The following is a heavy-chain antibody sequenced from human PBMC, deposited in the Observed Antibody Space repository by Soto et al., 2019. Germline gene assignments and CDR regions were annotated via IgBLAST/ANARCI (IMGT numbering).Heavy chain of an antibody. CDR1: GGSISSYY. D-gene: IGHD6-13*01. CDR2: IYYSGST. J-gene: IGHJ5*02. CDR3: ARGGRGRGQQLANWFDP. Sequence: SETLSLTCTVSGGSISSYYWSWIRQPPGKGLEWIGYIYYSGSTNYNPSLKSRVTISVDTSKNQFSLKLSSVTAADTAVYYCARGGRGRGQQLANWFDPWGRGALGAVSS. V-gene: IGHV4-59*01.